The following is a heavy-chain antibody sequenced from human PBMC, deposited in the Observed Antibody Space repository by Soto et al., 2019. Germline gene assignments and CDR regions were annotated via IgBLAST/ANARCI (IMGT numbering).Heavy chain of an antibody. V-gene: IGHV4-59*01. J-gene: IGHJ4*02. D-gene: IGHD2-8*01. Sequence: ERLPHTNTVSGGSIRRYDWSWIRQPPGKKKEWIGYIYYSGSTNYNPSLKSRVTISVDTSKNQFSLTLSSVTAADTAVYYCARRGCSNGFDYWSLCTLVT. CDR1: GGSIRRYD. CDR2: IYYSGST. CDR3: ARRGCSNGFDY.